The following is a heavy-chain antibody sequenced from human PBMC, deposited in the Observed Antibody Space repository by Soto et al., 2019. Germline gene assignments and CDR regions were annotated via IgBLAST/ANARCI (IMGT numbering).Heavy chain of an antibody. Sequence: QVQLVESGGGVVQPGRSLRLSCAASGFTFSNYAMHWVRQAPGKGLEWVAAISFDGVNKNYADSVKGQFTISRDNSNNTLYLQMNSLRAEDTAVYYCARDANYYYDNSGYPHYFDSWGQGTLVTVSS. CDR3: ARDANYYYDNSGYPHYFDS. V-gene: IGHV3-30-3*01. J-gene: IGHJ4*02. CDR1: GFTFSNYA. D-gene: IGHD3-22*01. CDR2: ISFDGVNK.